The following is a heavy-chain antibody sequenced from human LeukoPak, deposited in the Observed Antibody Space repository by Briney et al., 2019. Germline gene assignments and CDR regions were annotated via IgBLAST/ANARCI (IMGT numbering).Heavy chain of an antibody. CDR2: IYYSGST. CDR1: GGSISSGDYH. Sequence: ASETLSLTCTVSGGSISSGDYHWSWIRQPPGKGLEWIGYIYYSGSTYYNPSLKSRVTISVDTSKNQFSLKLSSVTAADTAVYYCASNARITIFGVVSRPGWFDPWGQGTLVTVSS. CDR3: ASNARITIFGVVSRPGWFDP. V-gene: IGHV4-30-4*08. D-gene: IGHD3-3*01. J-gene: IGHJ5*02.